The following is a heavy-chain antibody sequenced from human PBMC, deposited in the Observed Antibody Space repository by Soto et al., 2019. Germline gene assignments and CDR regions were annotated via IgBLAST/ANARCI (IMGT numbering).Heavy chain of an antibody. CDR3: RRSSRYSTDV. J-gene: IGHJ6*02. V-gene: IGHV4-39*01. Sequence: PSETLSLTCTVSGDSIRSSSYWGWIRQPPGKGLEWIGSIYSTGNTYYNPNLNSQVTISVDTSKNQFSLNVISVTVADTAVYYCRRSSRYSTDVWGQGTTVTVSS. D-gene: IGHD6-13*01. CDR2: IYSTGNT. CDR1: GDSIRSSSY.